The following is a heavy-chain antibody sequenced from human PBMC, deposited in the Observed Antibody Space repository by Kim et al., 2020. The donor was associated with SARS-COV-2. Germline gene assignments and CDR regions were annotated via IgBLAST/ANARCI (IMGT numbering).Heavy chain of an antibody. Sequence: SETLSLTCTVSGGSISSSSYYWGWIRQPPGKGLEWIGSIYYSGSTYYNPSLKSRVTISVDTSKNQFSLKLSSVTAADTAVYYCARHKRGWAAAGHYYYYGMDVWGQGTTVTVSS. V-gene: IGHV4-39*01. D-gene: IGHD6-13*01. CDR2: IYYSGST. J-gene: IGHJ6*02. CDR3: ARHKRGWAAAGHYYYYGMDV. CDR1: GGSISSSSYY.